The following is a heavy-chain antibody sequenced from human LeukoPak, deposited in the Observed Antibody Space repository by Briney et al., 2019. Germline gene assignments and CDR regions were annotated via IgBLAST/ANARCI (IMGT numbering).Heavy chain of an antibody. D-gene: IGHD3-10*01. Sequence: GGSLRLSCAASGFTFSTYAMNWVRQAPGKGLEWVSAVSSGASSTYYADSVRGRFTISRDNSKNTLYLQMNSLSADDTAVYYCAKDARGSEGFWGQGTLVTVSS. CDR1: GFTFSTYA. V-gene: IGHV3-23*01. CDR2: VSSGASST. CDR3: AKDARGSEGF. J-gene: IGHJ4*02.